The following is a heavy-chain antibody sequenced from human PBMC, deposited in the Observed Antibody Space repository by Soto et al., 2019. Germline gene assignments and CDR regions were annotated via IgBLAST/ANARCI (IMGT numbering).Heavy chain of an antibody. J-gene: IGHJ5*01. CDR2: INHSGRV. D-gene: IGHD3-22*01. Sequence: SETLSLTXAVYGGSFSGYSWTWIRQSPGKGLEWIGDINHSGRVNYSPSLKSRVTISLDTYKNQFSLTLSAVTAADTAMYYCSTRAYDTNGYYRFDPWGQGTLVTVSS. CDR3: STRAYDTNGYYRFDP. CDR1: GGSFSGYS. V-gene: IGHV4-34*01.